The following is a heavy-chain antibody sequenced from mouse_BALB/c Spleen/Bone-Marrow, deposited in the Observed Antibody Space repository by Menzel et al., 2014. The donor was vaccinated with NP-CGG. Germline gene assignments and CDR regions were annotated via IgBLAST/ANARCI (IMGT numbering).Heavy chain of an antibody. V-gene: IGHV4-2*02. D-gene: IGHD1-2*01. Sequence: EVQGVESGGGLVQPGGSLILSCAASGFDFSRYWMSWARQAPGKGQEWIGEINPGSSTTNYTPSLKDKFIISRDNAKKTLYLQINKVRSEDTALYYCARLGFHGHFAYWGQGPTLTVSS. CDR2: INPGSSTT. CDR3: ARLGFHGHFAY. CDR1: GFDFSRYW. J-gene: IGHJ2*01.